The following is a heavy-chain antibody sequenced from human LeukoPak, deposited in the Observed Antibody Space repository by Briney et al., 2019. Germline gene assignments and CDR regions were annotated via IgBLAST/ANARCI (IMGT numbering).Heavy chain of an antibody. CDR2: INHSGST. CDR1: GGSLSGYY. Sequence: SETLSLTRAVYGGSLSGYYWSWIRQPPGKGLEWIGEINHSGSTNYNPSLKSRVTISVDTSKNQFSPKLSSVTAADTAVYYCARRIRLRWYTFDYWGQGTLVTVSS. D-gene: IGHD4-23*01. CDR3: ARRIRLRWYTFDY. V-gene: IGHV4-34*01. J-gene: IGHJ4*02.